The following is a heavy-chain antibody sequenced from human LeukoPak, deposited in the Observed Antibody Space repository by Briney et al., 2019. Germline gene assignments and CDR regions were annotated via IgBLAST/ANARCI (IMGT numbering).Heavy chain of an antibody. J-gene: IGHJ3*02. D-gene: IGHD6-13*01. CDR2: ISAYNGNT. Sequence: GASVKVSCKASGYTFTSYGISWVRQAPGQGLEWMGWISAYNGNTNYAQKLQGRVTMTTDTSTSTAYMELRSLRSDDTAVYYCARFYSSSWYEGGAFDIWGQGTMVTVSS. CDR3: ARFYSSSWYEGGAFDI. CDR1: GYTFTSYG. V-gene: IGHV1-18*01.